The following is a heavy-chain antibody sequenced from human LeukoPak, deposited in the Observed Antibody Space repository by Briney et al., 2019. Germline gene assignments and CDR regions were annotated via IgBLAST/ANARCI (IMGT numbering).Heavy chain of an antibody. D-gene: IGHD3-3*01. Sequence: ASVKVSCKASGYTFTSYDINWVRQATGQGLEWMGWMNPNSGNTGYAQKFQGRVTMTRNTSISTAYMELSSLRSEDTAVYYCARGGVRFLEWLFQYYYGMDVWGQGTTVTVSS. CDR2: MNPNSGNT. J-gene: IGHJ6*02. CDR3: ARGGVRFLEWLFQYYYGMDV. V-gene: IGHV1-8*01. CDR1: GYTFTSYD.